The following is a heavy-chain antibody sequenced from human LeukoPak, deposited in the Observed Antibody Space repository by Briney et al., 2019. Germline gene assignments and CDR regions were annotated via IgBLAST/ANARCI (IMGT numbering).Heavy chain of an antibody. CDR1: GGTFSSYT. D-gene: IGHD3-16*01. J-gene: IGHJ3*02. CDR2: IIPILGIA. CDR3: APSDPSEGGAFDI. V-gene: IGHV1-69*02. Sequence: SVKVSCKASGGTFSSYTISWVRQAPGQGLEWMGRIIPILGIANYAQKFQGRVTITADKSTSTAYMELSSLRSEDTAVYYCAPSDPSEGGAFDIWGQGTMVTASS.